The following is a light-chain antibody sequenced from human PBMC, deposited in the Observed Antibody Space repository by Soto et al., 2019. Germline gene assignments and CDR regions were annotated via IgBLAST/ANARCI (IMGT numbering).Light chain of an antibody. CDR2: GAS. J-gene: IGKJ1*01. CDR1: QSVSSSY. V-gene: IGKV3-20*01. CDR3: QQYGSSSWT. Sequence: EIVLTQSPGTLSLSPGERATLSCRASQSVSSSYLAWYQQKPGQTPRLLIYGASSRATGIPDRLSGSGSETDFTLNISRLEPEDFAVYYCQQYGSSSWTVGQGTKVEIK.